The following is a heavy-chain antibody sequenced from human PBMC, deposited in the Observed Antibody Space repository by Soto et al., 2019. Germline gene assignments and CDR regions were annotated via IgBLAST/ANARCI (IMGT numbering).Heavy chain of an antibody. Sequence: QVQLVQSGAEVRKPGSSVKVSCKASGGTFSTYAFNWVRQAPGQGLEWMGGIIPIFGTANYAQKFQGRVTIPVDESKNPAPMEVSSRRSEATAVYYCACPDYERRGYYEGGNYGIDGWDQRTTVTVSS. CDR2: IIPIFGTA. J-gene: IGHJ6*02. V-gene: IGHV1-69*01. CDR3: ACPDYERRGYYEGGNYGIDG. CDR1: GGTFSTYA. D-gene: IGHD3-22*01.